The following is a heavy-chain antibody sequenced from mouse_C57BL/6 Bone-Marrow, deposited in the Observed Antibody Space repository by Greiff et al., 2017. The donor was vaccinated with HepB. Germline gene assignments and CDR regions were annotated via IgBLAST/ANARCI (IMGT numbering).Heavy chain of an antibody. J-gene: IGHJ2*01. CDR3: ARRDFTTVVATDY. D-gene: IGHD1-1*01. Sequence: QVQLQQSGAELARPGASVKLSCKASGYTFTSYGISWVKQRTGQGLEWIGEIYPRSGNTYYNEKFKGKATLTADKSSSTAYMELRSLTSEDSAVYFCARRDFTTVVATDYWGQGTTLTVSS. CDR1: GYTFTSYG. CDR2: IYPRSGNT. V-gene: IGHV1-81*01.